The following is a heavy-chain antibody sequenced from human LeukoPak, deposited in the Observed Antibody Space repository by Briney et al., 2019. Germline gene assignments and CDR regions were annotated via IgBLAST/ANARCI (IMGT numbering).Heavy chain of an antibody. J-gene: IGHJ4*02. CDR2: INHGGST. CDR3: ARQNLNSSLYSFDY. Sequence: PSETLSLTCAVYGGSFSGYCWTWIRQPPGRGLEWIGEINHGGSTNYNPSLKSRVAISVDTSKNQFSLKLTSVTAADTAVYYSARQNLNSSLYSFDYWGQGTLVTVPS. CDR1: GGSFSGYC. D-gene: IGHD3-16*02. V-gene: IGHV4-34*01.